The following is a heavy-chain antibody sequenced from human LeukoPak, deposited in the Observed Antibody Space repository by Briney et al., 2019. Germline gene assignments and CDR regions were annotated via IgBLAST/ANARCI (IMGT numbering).Heavy chain of an antibody. CDR2: IIPIFGTA. J-gene: IGHJ5*02. CDR1: GGTFSSYA. Sequence: ASVKVSCKASGGTFSSYAISWVRQAPGQGLEWMGGIIPIFGTANYAQKFQGRVTISADESTSTAYMELSSLRSEDTAVYYCARGREVATIGSNWFDPWGQGTLVTVSS. D-gene: IGHD5-12*01. CDR3: ARGREVATIGSNWFDP. V-gene: IGHV1-69*13.